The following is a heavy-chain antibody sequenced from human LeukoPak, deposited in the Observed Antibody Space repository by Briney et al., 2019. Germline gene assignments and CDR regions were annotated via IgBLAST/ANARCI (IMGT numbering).Heavy chain of an antibody. J-gene: IGHJ6*02. CDR3: ARESIAAAGSRDYYYYGMDV. CDR1: GGSISSYY. V-gene: IGHV4-4*07. CDR2: IYTSGST. Sequence: WETLTLTCTVSGGSISSYYWSWIRQPAGKGLEWIGRIYTSGSTNYNPSLKSRVTMSVDTSKNQFSLKLSSVTAADTAVYYWARESIAAAGSRDYYYYGMDVWGQGTTVTVSS. D-gene: IGHD6-13*01.